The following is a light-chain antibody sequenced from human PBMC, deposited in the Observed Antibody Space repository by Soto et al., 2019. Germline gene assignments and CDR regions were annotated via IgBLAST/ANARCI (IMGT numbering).Light chain of an antibody. CDR3: QQSYSTPWT. Sequence: DIQTSQSPSSLSASVGDRVTITCRASQSISSYLNWYQQKPGKAPKLLIYAASSLQSGVPSRFSGSGSGTDFTLTISSLQPEDFATYYGQQSYSTPWTFGQGTKVDIK. J-gene: IGKJ1*01. V-gene: IGKV1-39*01. CDR2: AAS. CDR1: QSISSY.